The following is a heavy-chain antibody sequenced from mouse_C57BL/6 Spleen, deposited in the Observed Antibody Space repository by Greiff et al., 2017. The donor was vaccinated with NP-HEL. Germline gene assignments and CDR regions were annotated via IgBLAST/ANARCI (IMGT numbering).Heavy chain of an antibody. V-gene: IGHV1-72*01. Sequence: QVQPKQPGAELVKPGASVKLSCKASGYTFTSYWMHWVKQRPGRGLEWIGRIDPNSGGTKYNEKFKSKATLTVDKPSSTAYMQLSSMTSEDSAVYYCARKGGYDSYDYWGKGTTLTVAS. D-gene: IGHD2-4*01. CDR2: IDPNSGGT. CDR3: ARKGGYDSYDY. J-gene: IGHJ2*01. CDR1: GYTFTSYW.